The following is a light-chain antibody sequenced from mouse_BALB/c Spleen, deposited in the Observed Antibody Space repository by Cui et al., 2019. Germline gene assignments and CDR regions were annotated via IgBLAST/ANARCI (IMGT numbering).Light chain of an antibody. Sequence: IQMTQSPASLSVSVGETVTITCRASENIYSKLAWYQQKQGKSPQLLVYAATNLTVGVPSRFSGSGSGTKYSLKINSLQSEDFGSYYCQHFWGTPFTFGSGTKLEIK. CDR1: ENIYSK. J-gene: IGKJ4*01. CDR2: AAT. CDR3: QHFWGTPFT. V-gene: IGKV12-46*01.